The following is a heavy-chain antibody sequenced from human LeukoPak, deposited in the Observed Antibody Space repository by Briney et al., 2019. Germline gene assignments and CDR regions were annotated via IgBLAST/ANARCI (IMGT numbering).Heavy chain of an antibody. CDR1: GGSISSYY. D-gene: IGHD3-3*02. CDR2: IYYSGST. Sequence: SETLSLTCTVSGGSISSYYWSWIRQPPGKGLEWIGYIYYSGSTNYNPSLKSRVTISVDTSKNQFSLKLSSVTAADTAVYYCARVDAFKNDAFDIWGQGTMVTVSS. CDR3: ARVDAFKNDAFDI. J-gene: IGHJ3*02. V-gene: IGHV4-59*01.